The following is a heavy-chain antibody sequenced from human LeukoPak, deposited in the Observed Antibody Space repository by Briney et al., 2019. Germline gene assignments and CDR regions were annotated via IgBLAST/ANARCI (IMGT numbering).Heavy chain of an antibody. J-gene: IGHJ4*02. CDR1: GFTCNNAW. D-gene: IGHD5-12*01. CDR2: IKDDGSDR. CDR3: ANLGYSD. Sequence: VQPGGSLRLSCAASGFTCNNAWMSWVRQAPGKGLEWVATIKDDGSDRYYVDSVKGRFTISRDNAKKSLYLQMNSLSVEDTAVYYCANLGYSDGGQGTLVTVSS. V-gene: IGHV3-7*01.